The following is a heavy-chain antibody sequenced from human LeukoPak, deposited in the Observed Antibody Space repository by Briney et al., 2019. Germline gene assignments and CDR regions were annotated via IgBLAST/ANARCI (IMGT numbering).Heavy chain of an antibody. CDR2: IIPIFGTA. V-gene: IGHV1-69*06. CDR3: ARHSSKVAPIDY. CDR1: GGTFSSYA. Sequence: VASVKVSCKASGGTFSSYAISWVRQAPGQGLEWMGGIIPIFGTANYAQKFQGRVTITADKSTSTAYMELSSLRSEDTAVYYCARHSSKVAPIDYWGQGTLVTVSS. J-gene: IGHJ4*02. D-gene: IGHD2-15*01.